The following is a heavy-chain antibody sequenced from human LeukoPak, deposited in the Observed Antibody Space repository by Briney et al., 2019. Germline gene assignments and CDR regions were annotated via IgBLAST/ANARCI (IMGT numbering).Heavy chain of an antibody. CDR3: ARPMVRGVVGPFDY. V-gene: IGHV4-34*01. Sequence: SETLSLTCAVYGGSFSGYYWSWIRQPPGKGLEWIGEINHSGSTNYNPSLKSRVTISVDTSKNQFSLKLSSVTAADTAVYYCARPMVRGVVGPFDYWGQGTLVTVSS. J-gene: IGHJ4*02. CDR2: INHSGST. CDR1: GGSFSGYY. D-gene: IGHD3-10*01.